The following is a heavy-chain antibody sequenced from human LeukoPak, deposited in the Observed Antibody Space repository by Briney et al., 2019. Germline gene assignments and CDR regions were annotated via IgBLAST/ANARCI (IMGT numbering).Heavy chain of an antibody. CDR1: GFSFSSYG. CDR3: ARGPLGY. J-gene: IGHJ4*02. Sequence: GGSLRLSCAASGFSFSSYGLHWVRQAPGKGLEWVSAISYDGKNIHYADSVKGRFTISRDNSRNTLYLQMNSLRDEDTAVYYCARGPLGYWGQGTLVTVSS. CDR2: ISYDGKNI. V-gene: IGHV3-33*01. D-gene: IGHD3-16*01.